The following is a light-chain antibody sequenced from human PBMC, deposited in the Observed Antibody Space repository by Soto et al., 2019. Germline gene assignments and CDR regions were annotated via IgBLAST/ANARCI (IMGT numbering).Light chain of an antibody. V-gene: IGKV1-5*03. CDR2: EAS. J-gene: IGKJ1*01. CDR1: QSISGS. Sequence: DIQMTQSPSTLSASVGDRVTITCRASQSISGSLAWYQQKPRKAPKLLIYEASNLKSGVPSRFSGSGSGTEYTLAISSLQPDDSASYYCQQYHGYWTFGQGIRVEIK. CDR3: QQYHGYWT.